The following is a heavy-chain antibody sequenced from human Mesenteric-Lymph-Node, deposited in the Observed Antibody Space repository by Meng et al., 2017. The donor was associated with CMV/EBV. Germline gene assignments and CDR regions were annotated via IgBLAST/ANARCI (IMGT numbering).Heavy chain of an antibody. V-gene: IGHV5-51*01. Sequence: GSGYSFTSHWLGWVRQVPGKGLEWMGFIYPGDSDTRYSPSFQGQVIISADKSINTAYLQWSSLEASDTAIYYCARHLFQLGDLILDYWGPGSLVTVSS. J-gene: IGHJ4*02. D-gene: IGHD3-3*01. CDR2: IYPGDSDT. CDR1: GYSFTSHW. CDR3: ARHLFQLGDLILDY.